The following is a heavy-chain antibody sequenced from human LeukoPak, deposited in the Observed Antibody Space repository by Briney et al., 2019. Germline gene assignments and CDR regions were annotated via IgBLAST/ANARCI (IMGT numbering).Heavy chain of an antibody. CDR3: AKVIFGGYSPRGGMDV. CDR1: GFTFSSYG. CDR2: ISYDGSNK. D-gene: IGHD2-2*02. Sequence: GGSLTLSCAASGFTFSSYGMHWVRQAPGKGLEWVAVISYDGSNKYYADSVKGRFTISRDNSKNTLYLQMNSLRAEDTAVYYCAKVIFGGYSPRGGMDVWGQGTTVTVSS. V-gene: IGHV3-30*18. J-gene: IGHJ6*02.